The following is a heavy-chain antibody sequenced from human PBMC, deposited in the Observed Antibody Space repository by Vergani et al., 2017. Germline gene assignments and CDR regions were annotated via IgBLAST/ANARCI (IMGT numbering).Heavy chain of an antibody. CDR1: GYRFSEYW. D-gene: IGHD5-18*01. CDR2: IFPGDSNP. Sequence: EVQLLQSGAAVKKPGESLKISCKASGYRFSEYWIGWVRQMPGKGLEWMGIIFPGDSNPRYNPSIQGRVTISADKSISTAYLQWSSLKASDTAIYYCARRAYSYDIFDFWGQGTQVTVSS. J-gene: IGHJ4*02. V-gene: IGHV5-51*01. CDR3: ARRAYSYDIFDF.